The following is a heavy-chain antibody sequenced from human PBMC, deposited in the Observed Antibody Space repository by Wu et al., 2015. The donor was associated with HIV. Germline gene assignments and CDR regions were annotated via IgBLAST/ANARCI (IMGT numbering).Heavy chain of an antibody. CDR3: AAYYDILTGYYGRLGFYYNMDV. D-gene: IGHD3-9*01. CDR1: GYTFSTSD. V-gene: IGHV1-8*01. J-gene: IGHJ6*02. Sequence: QVHLVQSGAEVKKPGASVKVSCKASGYTFSTSDINWVRQAPGQGLEWMGWMNPSSGNTGDAEKFEDRLAMTRDISTSTAYMELSGLRSDDTAVYYCAAYYDILTGYYGRLGFYYNMDVWGQGTTVTVSS. CDR2: MNPSSGNT.